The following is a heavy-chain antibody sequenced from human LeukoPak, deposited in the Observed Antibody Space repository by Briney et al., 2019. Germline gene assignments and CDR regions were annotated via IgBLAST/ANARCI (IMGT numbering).Heavy chain of an antibody. J-gene: IGHJ6*03. Sequence: ASVKVSCKASGYTFTSYYMHWVRQAPGQGLEWMGIINPSGGSTRYAQKFQGRVTMTRDTSTSTVYMELSSLRSEDTAVYYCARAGTHCSSTSCKKSAYYYYMDVWGKGTTVTISS. CDR1: GYTFTSYY. CDR2: INPSGGST. CDR3: ARAGTHCSSTSCKKSAYYYYMDV. V-gene: IGHV1-46*01. D-gene: IGHD2-2*01.